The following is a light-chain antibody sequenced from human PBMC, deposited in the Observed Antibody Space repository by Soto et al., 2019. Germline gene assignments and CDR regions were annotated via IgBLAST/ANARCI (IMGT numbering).Light chain of an antibody. CDR2: ADN. J-gene: IGLJ2*01. Sequence: QSVLTQTPSVSGAPGQKITMSCTGSSSNIGAGYDVHWYQQLPGAAPRLLIYADNNRPSGVPDRFSASNSGTSASLAITGLQGEDEAVYYCQSYDTSLSGVFFGAGTKVTVL. CDR1: SSNIGAGYD. V-gene: IGLV1-40*01. CDR3: QSYDTSLSGVF.